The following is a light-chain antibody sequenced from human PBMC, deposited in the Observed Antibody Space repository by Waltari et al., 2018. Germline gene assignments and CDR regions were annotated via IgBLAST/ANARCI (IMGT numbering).Light chain of an antibody. V-gene: IGKV1-8*01. Sequence: AIRMTQSPSSFSASTGDRVTITCRASQGISSYLAWYQQKPGKAPKLLNYAASTLQSGVPSRFSGSGSGTDFTLTISCLQSEDFATYYCQQYYSYPLTFGGGTKVEIK. CDR1: QGISSY. J-gene: IGKJ4*01. CDR3: QQYYSYPLT. CDR2: AAS.